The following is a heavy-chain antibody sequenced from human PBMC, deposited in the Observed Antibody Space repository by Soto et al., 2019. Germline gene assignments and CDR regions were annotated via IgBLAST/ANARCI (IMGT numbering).Heavy chain of an antibody. D-gene: IGHD6-6*01. Sequence: EVQLVDSGGGLVQPGGSLRLSCTAFGFTFNTYDFHWVRQVPGKGLEWVSGIGVSGDTYYSDSVKRRFTFSRENAKNTLYLQLSSLRAEDTAVYYCTRGMGCGSSSAIFDYWGQGALVTVSS. CDR1: GFTFNTYD. CDR2: IGVSGDT. CDR3: TRGMGCGSSSAIFDY. V-gene: IGHV3-13*01. J-gene: IGHJ4*02.